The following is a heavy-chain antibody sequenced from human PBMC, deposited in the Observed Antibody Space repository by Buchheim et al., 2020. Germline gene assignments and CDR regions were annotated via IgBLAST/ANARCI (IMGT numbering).Heavy chain of an antibody. CDR1: GFTFSSYG. CDR3: AKSRGQQLVHFFVWWFDP. Sequence: QVQLVESGGGVVQPGRSLRLSCAASGFTFSSYGMHWVRQAPGKGLEWVAVISYDGSNKYYADSVKGRFTISRDNSKNTLYLQMNSLRAEDTAVYYCAKSRGQQLVHFFVWWFDPWGQGTL. V-gene: IGHV3-30*18. CDR2: ISYDGSNK. D-gene: IGHD6-13*01. J-gene: IGHJ5*02.